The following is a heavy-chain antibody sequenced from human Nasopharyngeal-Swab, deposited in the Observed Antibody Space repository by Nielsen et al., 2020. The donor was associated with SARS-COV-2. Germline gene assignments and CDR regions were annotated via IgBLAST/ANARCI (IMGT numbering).Heavy chain of an antibody. CDR2: ISSSGSTI. CDR1: KFTFSSYE. D-gene: IGHD1-1*01. J-gene: IGHJ4*02. CDR3: STSPFITVMERALDH. V-gene: IGHV3-48*03. Sequence: GGSLRLSCAASKFTFSSYEMNWVRQAPGKGLEVVSYISSSGSTIYYADSVKGRFTTSRDNAKNSLYLQMNGLRAEDTAVYYCSTSPFITVMERALDHWGQGTLVTVSS.